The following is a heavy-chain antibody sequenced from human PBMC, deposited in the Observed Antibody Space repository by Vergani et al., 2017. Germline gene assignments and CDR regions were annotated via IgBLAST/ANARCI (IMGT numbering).Heavy chain of an antibody. CDR2: FDPEHGKT. CDR1: GYTLTELS. D-gene: IGHD3-10*01. Sequence: QVQLVRSGAEVKKPGASVKVSCKVSGYTLTELSMHWVRQAPGKGIEWMGGFDPEHGKTIYAQKFHGRVTMTEDTSTDTAYMELSSLRSEDTAVYYCATAKWFGELYRDYWGQGTLVTVSS. CDR3: ATAKWFGELYRDY. V-gene: IGHV1-24*01. J-gene: IGHJ4*02.